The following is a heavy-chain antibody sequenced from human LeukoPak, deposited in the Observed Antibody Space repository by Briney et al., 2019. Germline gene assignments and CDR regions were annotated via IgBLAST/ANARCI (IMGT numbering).Heavy chain of an antibody. Sequence: GGSLRLSCAASGFTFSSYGMHWVRQAPGKGLEWVAVISYDGSNKYYADSVKGRFTISRGNSKNTLYLQMNSLRAEDTAVYYCAKGPSPSFTIFGVVTSDAFDIWGQGTMVTVSS. CDR3: AKGPSPSFTIFGVVTSDAFDI. V-gene: IGHV3-30*18. CDR1: GFTFSSYG. CDR2: ISYDGSNK. D-gene: IGHD3-3*01. J-gene: IGHJ3*02.